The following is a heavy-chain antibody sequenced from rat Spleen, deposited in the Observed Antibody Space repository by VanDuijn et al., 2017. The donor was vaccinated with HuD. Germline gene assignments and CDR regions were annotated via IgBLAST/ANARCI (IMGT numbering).Heavy chain of an antibody. J-gene: IGHJ3*01. D-gene: IGHD1-9*01. CDR2: ISYDCGST. CDR1: GFTFSNYG. Sequence: EVQLVESGGGLVQPGRSMKLSCAASGFTFSNYGMAWVRQAPKKGLEWVAYISYDCGSTYYRDPVKGRFTISRDNAKSTLYLQMDSLRSEDTATYYCTTRGQHTRFAYWGQGTLVTVSS. V-gene: IGHV5-20*01. CDR3: TTRGQHTRFAY.